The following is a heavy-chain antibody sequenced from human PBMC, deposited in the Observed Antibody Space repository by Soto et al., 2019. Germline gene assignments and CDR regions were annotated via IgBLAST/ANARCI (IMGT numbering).Heavy chain of an antibody. J-gene: IGHJ4*02. CDR1: GFTFDDYA. Sequence: EVQLVESGGGLVQPGRSLRLSCAASGFTFDDYAMHWVRQAPGKGLEWVSGISWNSGSIGYADSVKGRFTISRDNAKNSLYLQMNSLRAEDTALYYCAKSVGGWYHYFDYWGQGTLVTVSS. CDR2: ISWNSGSI. CDR3: AKSVGGWYHYFDY. D-gene: IGHD6-19*01. V-gene: IGHV3-9*01.